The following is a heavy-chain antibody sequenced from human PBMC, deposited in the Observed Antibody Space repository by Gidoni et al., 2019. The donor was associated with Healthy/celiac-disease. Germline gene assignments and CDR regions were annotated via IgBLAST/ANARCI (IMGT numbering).Heavy chain of an antibody. J-gene: IGHJ4*02. Sequence: QVQLQESHPGLAQPSETLSLTCTVSGYSISSGYHWGWIRQPPGKGLEWIGSIYHSGSTYYNPSLKSRVTISVDTSKNQFSLKLSSVTAADTAVYYCARGRKGEEHDYWGQGTLVTVSS. CDR2: IYHSGST. CDR1: GYSISSGYH. D-gene: IGHD1-1*01. CDR3: ARGRKGEEHDY. V-gene: IGHV4-38-2*02.